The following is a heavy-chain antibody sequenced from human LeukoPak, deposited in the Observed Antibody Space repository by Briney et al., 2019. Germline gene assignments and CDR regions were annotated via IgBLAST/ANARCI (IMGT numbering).Heavy chain of an antibody. CDR2: IYYSGST. V-gene: IGHV4-59*08. CDR3: ARRPEDPYSSSWNDAFDI. Sequence: NPSETLSLTCTVSGGSISSYYWSWIRQPPGKGLEWIGYIYYSGSTNYNPSLKSRVTISVDTSKNQFSLKLSSVTAADTAVYYCARRPEDPYSSSWNDAFDIWGQGTMVTVSS. CDR1: GGSISSYY. D-gene: IGHD6-13*01. J-gene: IGHJ3*02.